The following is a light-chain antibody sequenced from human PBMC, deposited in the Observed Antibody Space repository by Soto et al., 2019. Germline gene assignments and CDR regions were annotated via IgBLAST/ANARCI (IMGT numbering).Light chain of an antibody. CDR1: SSDVGAYNR. CDR3: CSHSSSNSFV. V-gene: IGLV2-18*02. Sequence: YVLTQPPSVSGSPGQSVTISCTGTSSDVGAYNRVSWYQQSPGTAPKLMIYEVSDRPSGVPDRFSGSKSGNTASLTISGLQAEDEADYYCCSHSSSNSFVFGTGTKVTVL. J-gene: IGLJ1*01. CDR2: EVS.